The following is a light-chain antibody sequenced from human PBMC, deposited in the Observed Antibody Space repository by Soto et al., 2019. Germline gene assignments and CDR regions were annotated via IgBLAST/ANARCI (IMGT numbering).Light chain of an antibody. CDR1: PGISSF. V-gene: IGKV1-9*01. CDR2: GAS. CDR3: QPVNSYPLT. Sequence: DLLLTQSPPFMSASVGDRVTIICRASPGISSFLAWYQQKPGTAPKLLIYGASTVERGVPSRFSCSGSGAEFTLTVSSLQPGDFATDNCQPVNSYPLTFGPRTKVVI. J-gene: IGKJ3*01.